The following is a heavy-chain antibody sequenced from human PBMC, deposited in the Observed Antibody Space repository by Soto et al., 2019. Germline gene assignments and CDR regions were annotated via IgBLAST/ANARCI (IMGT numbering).Heavy chain of an antibody. V-gene: IGHV1-69*01. Sequence: QVQLVQSGAEVKQPGSSVKVSCKASGGTFSSYAISWVRQAPGQGLEWLGGIIPIFGTAHYAQKFQGRVTIPADESTSTAYIELSRLRSEDTAVYYWARCRVTNAYDRSALAIWGQGPMVTVSS. CDR1: GGTFSSYA. J-gene: IGHJ3*02. D-gene: IGHD3-22*01. CDR3: ARCRVTNAYDRSALAI. CDR2: IIPIFGTA.